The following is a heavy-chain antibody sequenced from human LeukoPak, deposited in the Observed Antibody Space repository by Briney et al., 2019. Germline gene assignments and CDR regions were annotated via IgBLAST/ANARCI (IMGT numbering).Heavy chain of an antibody. CDR1: GFTFSSYW. D-gene: IGHD6-19*01. V-gene: IGHV3-74*01. CDR2: INTDGSTT. Sequence: PGGSLRLSCAASGFTFSSYWMHWVRQAPGKGLVWVSRINTDGSTTSYADSVKGRFTISRDNAKKTLYLQMNSLRAEDTAVYYCARDLGAVAGTNDYWGQGTLVTVSS. J-gene: IGHJ4*02. CDR3: ARDLGAVAGTNDY.